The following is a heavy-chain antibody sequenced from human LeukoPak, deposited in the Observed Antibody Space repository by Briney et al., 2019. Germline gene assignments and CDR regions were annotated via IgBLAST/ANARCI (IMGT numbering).Heavy chain of an antibody. CDR2: IYYSGST. V-gene: IGHV4-39*01. CDR3: ARHTRNYYDSSGRSVDY. CDR1: GDSISSSSSY. D-gene: IGHD3-22*01. Sequence: SQSLSLTCTVSGDSISSSSSYWGWIRQPPGKGLEWIGRIYYSGSTHKNPPLKSRVTMSVDTSKNQCSLKLSSVTAADTAVYYCARHTRNYYDSSGRSVDYWGQGTLVTVSS. J-gene: IGHJ4*02.